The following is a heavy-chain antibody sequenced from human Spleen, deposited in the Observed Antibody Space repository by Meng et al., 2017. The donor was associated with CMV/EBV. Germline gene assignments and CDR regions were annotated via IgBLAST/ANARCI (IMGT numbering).Heavy chain of an antibody. CDR3: ARGGPYYYDSSGYYTYYFDY. Sequence: FSSYALSWVRQAPGQGLEWLGGIIPIFGTANYAQKFQGRVTITTDESTSTAYMELSSLRSEDTAVYYCARGGPYYYDSSGYYTYYFDYWGQGTLVTVSS. CDR2: IIPIFGTA. V-gene: IGHV1-69*05. J-gene: IGHJ4*02. CDR1: FSSYA. D-gene: IGHD3-22*01.